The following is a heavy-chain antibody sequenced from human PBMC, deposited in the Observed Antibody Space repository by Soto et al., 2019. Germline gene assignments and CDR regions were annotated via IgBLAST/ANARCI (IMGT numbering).Heavy chain of an antibody. CDR2: IYHSGST. V-gene: IGHV4-4*02. CDR3: ARGPYGSGSYNYYYGMEV. Sequence: PSETLSLTCAVSGGTISSSNWWSWVRQPPGKGLEWIGEIYHSGSTNYNPALKSLVTISLDKTKNQFSLKLSSVTAADTAVYYCARGPYGSGSYNYYYGMEVWGQGATVTVSS. CDR1: GGTISSSNW. J-gene: IGHJ6*02. D-gene: IGHD3-10*01.